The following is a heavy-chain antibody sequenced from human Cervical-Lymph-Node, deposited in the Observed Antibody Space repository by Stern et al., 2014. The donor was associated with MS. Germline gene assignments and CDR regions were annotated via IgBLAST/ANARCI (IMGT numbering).Heavy chain of an antibody. J-gene: IGHJ5*02. CDR1: GGSIISGDFY. D-gene: IGHD4/OR15-4a*01. V-gene: IGHV4-31*03. CDR3: VRRAGGSDNYFDP. Sequence: QLQLQESGPGLVKPSQTLSLTCTVSGGSIISGDFYWSWIRQLPGKGLEWIGYIYYSGSTYYNPSLNSRVTISVDTANNQFSLKLSSVTAADTAVYYCVRRAGGSDNYFDPWGQGTLVTVSS. CDR2: IYYSGST.